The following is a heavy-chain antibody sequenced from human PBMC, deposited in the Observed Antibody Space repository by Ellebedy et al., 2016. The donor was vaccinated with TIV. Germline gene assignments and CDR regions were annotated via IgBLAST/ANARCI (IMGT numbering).Heavy chain of an antibody. J-gene: IGHJ5*02. CDR1: GGSITDDDYY. D-gene: IGHD3-10*01. V-gene: IGHV4-31*11. CDR2: IFHTGST. CDR3: ARVGGAYAGRYLLFDP. Sequence: SETLSLTCAVSGGSITDDDYYWSWIRQHPGKGLEWIAYIFHTGSTYYNPSLKSRVAMSIDTSKKQFSLKMNSVTAAYTAVYYCARVGGAYAGRYLLFDPWGQGTLVTVSS.